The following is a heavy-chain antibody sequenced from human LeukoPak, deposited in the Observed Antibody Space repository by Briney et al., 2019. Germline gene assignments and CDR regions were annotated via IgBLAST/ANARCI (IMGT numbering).Heavy chain of an antibody. V-gene: IGHV3-33*01. Sequence: GRSLRLSCAASGFTFSSYGMHWVRQAPGKGLEWVAVIWYDGSNKYYADSVKGRFTISRDNSKNTLYLQMNSLRAEDTAVYYCARGYYYDSSGYYYDYWGQGTLVTVSP. CDR1: GFTFSSYG. CDR3: ARGYYYDSSGYYYDY. J-gene: IGHJ4*02. CDR2: IWYDGSNK. D-gene: IGHD3-22*01.